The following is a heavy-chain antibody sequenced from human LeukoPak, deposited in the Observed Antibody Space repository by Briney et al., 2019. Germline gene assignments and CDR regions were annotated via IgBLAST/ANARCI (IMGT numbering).Heavy chain of an antibody. CDR2: IYSGGTT. CDR1: GFTVSSNY. V-gene: IGHV3-53*01. J-gene: IGHJ4*02. CDR3: ARMLISSGYYVDY. D-gene: IGHD3-22*01. Sequence: GGSLRLSCAASGFTVSSNYMSWVRQAPGKGLEWVSVIYSGGTTYYADSVKGRFTISRDNSKNTLYLQMNSLRAEDTAVYYCARMLISSGYYVDYWGQGTLVTVSS.